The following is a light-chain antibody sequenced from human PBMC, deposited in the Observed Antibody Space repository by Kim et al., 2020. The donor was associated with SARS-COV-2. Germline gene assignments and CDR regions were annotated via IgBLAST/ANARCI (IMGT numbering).Light chain of an antibody. CDR2: QDN. Sequence: SYELTQPPSVSVSPGQTASITCSGDKLGDKYACWYQQKPGQSPVLVIYQDNKRPSGIPERFSGSNSGNTATLTISGTQAMDEADYYCQAWDSYIAVVFGG. CDR3: QAWDSYIAVV. CDR1: KLGDKY. V-gene: IGLV3-1*01. J-gene: IGLJ2*01.